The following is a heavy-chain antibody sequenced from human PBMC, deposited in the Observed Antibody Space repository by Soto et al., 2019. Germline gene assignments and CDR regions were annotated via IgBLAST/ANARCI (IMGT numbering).Heavy chain of an antibody. V-gene: IGHV6-1*01. CDR1: GDSVSSNSAA. CDR2: TYYRSKWYN. CDR3: ARDWHSSGWTQPRHKYFDY. J-gene: IGHJ4*02. D-gene: IGHD6-19*01. Sequence: SQTLSLTCVISGDSVSSNSAAWNWIRQSPSRGLEWLGRTYYRSKWYNDYAVSVKSRISINPDTSKNQFSLQLNSVTPEDTAVYYCARDWHSSGWTQPRHKYFDYWGQGTLVTVSS.